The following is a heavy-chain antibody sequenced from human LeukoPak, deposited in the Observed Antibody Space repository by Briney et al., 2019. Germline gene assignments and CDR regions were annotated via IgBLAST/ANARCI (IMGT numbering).Heavy chain of an antibody. J-gene: IGHJ4*02. Sequence: SETLSLTCTVSGGSISSSSYYWGWIRQPPGKGLEWIGSIHYSGSTYYNPSLKSRVTITLDTSKNQFSLNLTSVTAADTALYYCARGRGYDPVVFYFDYWGQGNLVTVSS. CDR1: GGSISSSSYY. CDR3: ARGRGYDPVVFYFDY. D-gene: IGHD5-12*01. V-gene: IGHV4-39*07. CDR2: IHYSGST.